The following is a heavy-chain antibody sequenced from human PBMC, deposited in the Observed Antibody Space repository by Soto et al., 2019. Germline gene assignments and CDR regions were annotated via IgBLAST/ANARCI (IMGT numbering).Heavy chain of an antibody. Sequence: ASVKVSCKASGYTFTGYYVHWVRQAPGQGLEWMGWINPNSGDTYLAQRFQGRVTMNRDTSIGTAYMELGGLTSDDTAEYYCAKGGAIVAAGTRGWLHIAMGVWGQGPRVTVP. CDR3: AKGGAIVAAGTRGWLHIAMGV. V-gene: IGHV1-2*02. J-gene: IGHJ6*02. CDR2: INPNSGDT. CDR1: GYTFTGYY. D-gene: IGHD1-26*01.